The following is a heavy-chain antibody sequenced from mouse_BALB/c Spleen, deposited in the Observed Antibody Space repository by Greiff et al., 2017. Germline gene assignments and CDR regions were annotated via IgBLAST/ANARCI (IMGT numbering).Heavy chain of an antibody. V-gene: IGHV5-6-5*01. CDR2: ISSGGST. J-gene: IGHJ4*01. D-gene: IGHD1-1*01. CDR3: ARGEDYGSSYGAMDY. Sequence: EVQVVESGGGLVKPGGSLKLSCAASGFTFSSYAMSWVRQTPEKRLEWVASISSGGSTYYPDSVKGRFTISRDNARNILYLQMSSLRSEDTAMYYCARGEDYGSSYGAMDYWGQGTSVTVSS. CDR1: GFTFSSYA.